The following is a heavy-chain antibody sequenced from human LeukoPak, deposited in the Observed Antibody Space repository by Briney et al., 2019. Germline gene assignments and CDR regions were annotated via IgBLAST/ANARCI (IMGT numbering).Heavy chain of an antibody. J-gene: IGHJ4*02. D-gene: IGHD5-18*01. CDR1: GFAFSSYG. Sequence: PGRSLRLSCAASGFAFSSYGMHWVRQAPGKGLEWVALISYDGSNKCYADSVKGRFTISRDNSKNTLYLQMSSLRAEDTAVYYCAKDRYTYGTEYFDYWGQGTLVTVSS. CDR2: ISYDGSNK. CDR3: AKDRYTYGTEYFDY. V-gene: IGHV3-30*18.